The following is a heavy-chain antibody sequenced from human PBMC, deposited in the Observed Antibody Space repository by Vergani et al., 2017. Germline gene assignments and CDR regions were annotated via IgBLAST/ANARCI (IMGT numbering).Heavy chain of an antibody. CDR3: TRDPSYYDYVWGSYRYSYCFDC. CDR1: GFTFSSYS. J-gene: IGHJ4*02. Sequence: EVQLVESGGGLVKPGGSLRLSCAASGFTFSSYSMNWVRQAPGKGLEWVSSISSSSSYIYYADSVKGRFTISRDNAKNSLYLQMNSLRAEDTAVYYCTRDPSYYDYVWGSYRYSYCFDCWDRGTLVTVSS. D-gene: IGHD3-16*02. V-gene: IGHV3-21*01. CDR2: ISSSSSYI.